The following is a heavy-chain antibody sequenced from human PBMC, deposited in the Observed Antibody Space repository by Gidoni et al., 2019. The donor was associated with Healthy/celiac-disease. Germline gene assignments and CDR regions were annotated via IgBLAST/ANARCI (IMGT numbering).Heavy chain of an antibody. CDR3: ARGARYSSSWSPFFDY. V-gene: IGHV4-61*01. Sequence: QVQLQESGPGLVKPSETLSLTCTVSGGSVSSGSYYWSWIRQPPGKGLEWIGYIYYSGSTNYNPSLKSRVTISVDTSKNQFSLKLSSVTAADTAVYYCARGARYSSSWSPFFDYWGQGTLVTVSS. J-gene: IGHJ4*02. D-gene: IGHD6-13*01. CDR2: IYYSGST. CDR1: GGSVSSGSYY.